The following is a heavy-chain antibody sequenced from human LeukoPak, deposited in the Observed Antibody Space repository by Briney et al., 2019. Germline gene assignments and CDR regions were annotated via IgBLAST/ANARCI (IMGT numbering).Heavy chain of an antibody. CDR2: ISSSSSTI. CDR3: SRRSLRGEAFDI. Sequence: GGSLRLSCAASGFTFSSYSMNWVRQAPGKGLEWVSYISSSSSTIYYADSVKGRFTISRDNAKNSLYLQMNSLRAEDTAVYYFSRRSLRGEAFDIWGQGTMVTVSS. CDR1: GFTFSSYS. J-gene: IGHJ3*02. V-gene: IGHV3-48*01.